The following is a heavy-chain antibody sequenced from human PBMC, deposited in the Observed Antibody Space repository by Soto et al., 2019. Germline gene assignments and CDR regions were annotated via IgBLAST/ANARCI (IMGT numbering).Heavy chain of an antibody. CDR3: ARSVAVPGAHIDY. V-gene: IGHV4-59*01. CDR1: RGSISGSY. Sequence: LXLTCNVSRGSISGSYWSWIRQSPGKGLEWLGYVYYTGSTNYSPSLRSRVSISVDTSKNEFSLRLSSVTAADTAVYFCARSVAVPGAHIDYWGQGTQVTVSS. D-gene: IGHD6-19*01. CDR2: VYYTGST. J-gene: IGHJ4*02.